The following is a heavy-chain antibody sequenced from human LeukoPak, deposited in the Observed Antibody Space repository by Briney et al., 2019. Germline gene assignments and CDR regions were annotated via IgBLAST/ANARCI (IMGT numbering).Heavy chain of an antibody. CDR2: ISLSGQT. CDR3: SRESGAFSPFGY. Sequence: SETLSLTCGVSGGSIRSTNWWSWVRQPPGQGLEWIGEISLSGQTNFNPSLNGRVTMSLDESRNQLSLTLTSVTAVDTAISYCSRESGAFSPFGYWGQGTL. J-gene: IGHJ4*02. D-gene: IGHD1-26*01. V-gene: IGHV4/OR15-8*02. CDR1: GGSIRSTNW.